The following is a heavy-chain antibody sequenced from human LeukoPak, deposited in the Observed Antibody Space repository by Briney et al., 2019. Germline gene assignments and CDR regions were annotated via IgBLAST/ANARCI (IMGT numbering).Heavy chain of an antibody. Sequence: AGGSLRLSCAASGFTFSSYSMNWVRQAPGKGLEWVANIKKDGSEKYYVDSVKGRFTISRDNAKNSLYLQMNSLRAEDTAVYYCAREGQWLAFFGYWGQGTLVTVSS. J-gene: IGHJ4*02. CDR2: IKKDGSEK. V-gene: IGHV3-7*01. CDR3: AREGQWLAFFGY. CDR1: GFTFSSYS. D-gene: IGHD6-19*01.